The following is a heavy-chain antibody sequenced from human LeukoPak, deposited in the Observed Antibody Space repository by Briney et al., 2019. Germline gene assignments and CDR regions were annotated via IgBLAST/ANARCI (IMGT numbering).Heavy chain of an antibody. D-gene: IGHD2-15*01. CDR2: IYYSGST. J-gene: IGHJ5*02. Sequence: SQTLSLTCTVSGGSISSGDYYWSWIRQPPGKGLEWIGYIYYSGSTYYNPSLKSRVTISVDTSKNQFSLKLSSVAAADTAVYYCARHPIVVVVAANNWFDPWGQGTLVTVSS. CDR1: GGSISSGDYY. V-gene: IGHV4-30-4*08. CDR3: ARHPIVVVVAANNWFDP.